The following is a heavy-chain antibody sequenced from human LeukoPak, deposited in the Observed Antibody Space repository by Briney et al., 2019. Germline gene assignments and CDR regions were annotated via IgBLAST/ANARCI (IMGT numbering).Heavy chain of an antibody. Sequence: SETLSLTCAVYGGSFSGYYWSWIRQPPGKGLEWIGEINHSGSTNYNPSLKSRVTISVDTSKNQFSLKLSSVTAADTAVYYCARGKVAGAAKDYWGQGTLVTVSS. CDR1: GGSFSGYY. D-gene: IGHD2-15*01. J-gene: IGHJ4*02. V-gene: IGHV4-34*01. CDR3: ARGKVAGAAKDY. CDR2: INHSGST.